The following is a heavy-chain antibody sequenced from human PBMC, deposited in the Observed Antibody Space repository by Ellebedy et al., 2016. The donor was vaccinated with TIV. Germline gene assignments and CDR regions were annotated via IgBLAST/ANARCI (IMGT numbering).Heavy chain of an antibody. CDR2: MNPNRGNT. J-gene: IGHJ5*02. CDR1: GYTFTSYD. Sequence: AASVKVSCKASGYTFTSYDINWVRQAAGQGLEWMGWMNPNRGNTAYAQKFQGRVTMTRNTSISTAYMELSNLRSEDTAVYYCAREISIGGRLYHELDPWGQGTPVTVSS. V-gene: IGHV1-8*01. CDR3: AREISIGGRLYHELDP. D-gene: IGHD6-6*01.